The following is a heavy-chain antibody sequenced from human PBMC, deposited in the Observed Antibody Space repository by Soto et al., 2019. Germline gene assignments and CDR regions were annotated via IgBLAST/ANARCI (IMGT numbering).Heavy chain of an antibody. Sequence: QVQLVQSGAEVKKPGSSVKVSCKASGGTFSSYAISWVRQAPGQGLEWMGGIIPIFGTADYAQKFQGRVTIAAVESTRTAYMELSSLRSEGTAVYYCASHSSLRGYCISTSCYGYYYGMDVWGQGTTVTVSS. CDR1: GGTFSSYA. V-gene: IGHV1-69*12. D-gene: IGHD2-2*01. CDR2: IIPIFGTA. CDR3: ASHSSLRGYCISTSCYGYYYGMDV. J-gene: IGHJ6*02.